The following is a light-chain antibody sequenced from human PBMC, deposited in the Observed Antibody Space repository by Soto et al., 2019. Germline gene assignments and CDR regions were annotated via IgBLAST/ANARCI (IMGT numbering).Light chain of an antibody. V-gene: IGKV3-20*01. CDR1: QSISSY. Sequence: EIVLTQSLGTLSLSPGERATLSCRASQSISSYLAWYQQKPGQAPRLLIYDASSRAAGIPDRFSGSGSGTDCTLTISRRDPEDFAVYSCHQYGTSPFTFGPGTQVDIK. CDR3: HQYGTSPFT. J-gene: IGKJ3*01. CDR2: DAS.